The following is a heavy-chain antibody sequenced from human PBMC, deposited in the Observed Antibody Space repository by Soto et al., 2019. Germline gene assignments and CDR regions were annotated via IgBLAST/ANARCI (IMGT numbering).Heavy chain of an antibody. J-gene: IGHJ4*02. D-gene: IGHD2-15*01. V-gene: IGHV3-66*01. CDR3: ARGAAKYYFDY. Sequence: GGSLRLSCAASGFTVSGNYMNWVRQAPGKGLEWVSLIYGGGTTYYADSVKGRFTISRDNPKNTLYLQMSSLGAEDTAVYYCARGAAKYYFDYWGQGTLVTVSS. CDR2: IYGGGTT. CDR1: GFTVSGNY.